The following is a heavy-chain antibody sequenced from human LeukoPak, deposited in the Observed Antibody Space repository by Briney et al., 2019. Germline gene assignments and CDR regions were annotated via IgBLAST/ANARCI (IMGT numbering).Heavy chain of an antibody. CDR2: MNPNSGNT. CDR3: ARGRKWELVTSQFDY. D-gene: IGHD1-26*01. CDR1: GYTFTSYD. Sequence: GASVKVSCKASGYTFTSYDINWVRQATGQGLEWMGWMNPNSGNTGYAQKFQGRATMTRNTSISTAYMELSSLRSEDTAVYYCARGRKWELVTSQFDYWGQGTLVTVSS. V-gene: IGHV1-8*01. J-gene: IGHJ4*02.